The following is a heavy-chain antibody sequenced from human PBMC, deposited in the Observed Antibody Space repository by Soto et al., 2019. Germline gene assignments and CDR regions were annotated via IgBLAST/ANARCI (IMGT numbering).Heavy chain of an antibody. D-gene: IGHD6-19*01. J-gene: IGHJ4*02. CDR1: GYSFTGYY. V-gene: IGHV1-2*02. Sequence: QVQLVQSGAEVKKPGASVKVSCKASGYSFTGYYLHWVRQAPGQGLEWMGWINPNSGGTKYAQMFQGRVTMTRDTSISTAYMELSRLRSDDTAVYYCARADVVAGNYFDFWGQGTLVTGSS. CDR2: INPNSGGT. CDR3: ARADVVAGNYFDF.